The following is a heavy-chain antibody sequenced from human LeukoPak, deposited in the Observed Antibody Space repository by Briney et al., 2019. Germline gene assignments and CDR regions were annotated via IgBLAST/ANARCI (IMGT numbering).Heavy chain of an antibody. CDR2: IYYSGST. J-gene: IGHJ6*02. V-gene: IGHV4-59*08. Sequence: SETLSLTCTVSGGSISSYYRSWIRQPPGKGLEWIGYIYYSGSTNYNPSLKSRVTISVDTSKNQFSLKLSSVTAADTAVYYCARHSDPGPSYCGGDCFTLYGMDVWGQGTTVTVSS. D-gene: IGHD2-21*02. CDR3: ARHSDPGPSYCGGDCFTLYGMDV. CDR1: GGSISSYY.